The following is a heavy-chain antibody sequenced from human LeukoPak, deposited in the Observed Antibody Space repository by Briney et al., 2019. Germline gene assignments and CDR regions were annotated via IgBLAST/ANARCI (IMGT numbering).Heavy chain of an antibody. CDR1: GFTFSSYA. J-gene: IGHJ4*02. Sequence: GGCLRLSCAASGFTFSSYAMRWVRQAPGKGLEWVSAISGSGGSTYYADSVKGRFTISRDNSKNTLYLQMNSLRAEDTAVYYCATDCSSTSCEIDYWGQGTLVTVSS. V-gene: IGHV3-23*01. CDR2: ISGSGGST. CDR3: ATDCSSTSCEIDY. D-gene: IGHD2-2*01.